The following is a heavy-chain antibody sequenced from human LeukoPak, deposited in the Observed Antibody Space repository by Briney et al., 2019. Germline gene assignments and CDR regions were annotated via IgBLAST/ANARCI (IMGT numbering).Heavy chain of an antibody. D-gene: IGHD2-2*01. CDR3: AKVSICSSTSCSTSYFDY. J-gene: IGHJ4*02. Sequence: GRSLRLSCAASGFTFSSYGMHWVRQAPGKGLEWVAVISYDGSNKYYADSVKGRFTISRDNSKNTLYLQVNSLRAEDTAVYYCAKVSICSSTSCSTSYFDYWGQGTLVTVSS. CDR1: GFTFSSYG. V-gene: IGHV3-30*18. CDR2: ISYDGSNK.